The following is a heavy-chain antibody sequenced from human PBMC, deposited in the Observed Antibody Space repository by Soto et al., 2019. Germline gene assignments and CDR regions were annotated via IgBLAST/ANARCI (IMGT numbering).Heavy chain of an antibody. D-gene: IGHD6-13*01. V-gene: IGHV4-4*07. Sequence: QVQLQASGPGLVKPSETLSLSCTVSGASMNSYHWSWIRQPAGKVLEWIGHIHSSGSTNYNPSLKSRVTMSVDTSKNQFSLRLMSLTAADTAVYYSARDQGVAAAGITWFDPWGQGSLVTVSS. CDR2: IHSSGST. CDR1: GASMNSYH. CDR3: ARDQGVAAAGITWFDP. J-gene: IGHJ5*02.